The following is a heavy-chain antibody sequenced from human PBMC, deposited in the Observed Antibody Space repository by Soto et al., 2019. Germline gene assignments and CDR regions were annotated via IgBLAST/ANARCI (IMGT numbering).Heavy chain of an antibody. CDR1: DASVNGYY. Sequence: SQTLSLTCAVLDASVNGYYWSWIRQHTGKGLECIGELNHSGSPIYKPSLKRCVTILVDTSYKQVSLNLCFLTEPDTVVLSCPRAGYSYGWWRIDYCGQGTLGTGSS. V-gene: IGHV4-34*01. D-gene: IGHD5-18*01. CDR3: PRAGYSYGWWRIDY. CDR2: LNHSGSP. J-gene: IGHJ4*02.